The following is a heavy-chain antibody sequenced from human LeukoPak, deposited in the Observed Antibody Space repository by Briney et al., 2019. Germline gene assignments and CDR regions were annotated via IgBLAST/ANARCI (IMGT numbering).Heavy chain of an antibody. J-gene: IGHJ3*02. CDR2: INTNTGNP. V-gene: IGHV7-4-1*02. CDR1: GYTFTSYA. CDR3: ARDSIAAGRGAFDI. Sequence: ASVKVSCKASGYTFTSYAMNWVRQAPGQGLEWMGWINTNTGNPTYAQGFTGRFVFSLDTSVSTAYLQISSLKAEDIAVYYCARDSIAAGRGAFDIWGQGTMVTVSS. D-gene: IGHD6-25*01.